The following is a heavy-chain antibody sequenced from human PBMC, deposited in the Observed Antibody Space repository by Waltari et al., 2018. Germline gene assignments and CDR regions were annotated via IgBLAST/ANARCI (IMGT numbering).Heavy chain of an antibody. Sequence: EVKVVESGGGLVQPGRSLRLSCTGSGFSFDNFAMHWVRQATGKGLEWGSGISWDSRAIGYADSVKSRFTISRDNARNSVYLQMNSLRSEDMALYYCAKGVSSWYSFGMDVWGQGTTVTVSS. CDR2: ISWDSRAI. J-gene: IGHJ6*02. V-gene: IGHV3-9*03. D-gene: IGHD6-13*01. CDR3: AKGVSSWYSFGMDV. CDR1: GFSFDNFA.